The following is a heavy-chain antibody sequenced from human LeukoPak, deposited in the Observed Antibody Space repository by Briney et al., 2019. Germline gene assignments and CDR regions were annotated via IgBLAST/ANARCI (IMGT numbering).Heavy chain of an antibody. CDR3: TNNGGNSNY. J-gene: IGHJ4*02. CDR1: GFTISSYW. D-gene: IGHD4-23*01. Sequence: GGSLRLSCVASGFTISSYWMHWVRQAPGKGLEWVANIKQDGSEEYYVDSVKGRFTISRDNAKNSLYLQMNSLRAEDTAVYYCTNNGGNSNYWGQGTLVTVSS. V-gene: IGHV3-7*03. CDR2: IKQDGSEE.